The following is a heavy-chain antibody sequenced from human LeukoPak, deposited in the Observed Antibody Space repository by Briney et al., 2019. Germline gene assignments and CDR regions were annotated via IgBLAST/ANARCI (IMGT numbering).Heavy chain of an antibody. CDR1: GFTLGNYA. CDR2: ISNDGKDK. Sequence: GGSLRLSCAASGFTLGNYAMHWVRQAPGKGLEWVAVISNDGKDKYHADSVKGRFTISRDNPKNTLYLQMYSLRAEDTAVYYCAREEYSGSYYFDYWGQGTLVTVSS. V-gene: IGHV3-30*04. CDR3: AREEYSGSYYFDY. J-gene: IGHJ4*02. D-gene: IGHD1-26*01.